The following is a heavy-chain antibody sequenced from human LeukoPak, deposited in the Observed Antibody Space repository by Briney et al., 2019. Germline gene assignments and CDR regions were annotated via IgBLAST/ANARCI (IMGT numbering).Heavy chain of an antibody. J-gene: IGHJ5*02. D-gene: IGHD3-3*01. CDR3: ARLGRTYYDFWSGP. CDR1: GGSISSSTYY. Sequence: SETLSLTCTVSGGSISSSTYYWGWIRQPPGKGLEWIGTNYYRGSTYYNPSLKSRVTISVDTSKNLFSLKLTSVTAADTAVYYCARLGRTYYDFWSGPWGQGTLVTVSS. V-gene: IGHV4-39*01. CDR2: NYYRGST.